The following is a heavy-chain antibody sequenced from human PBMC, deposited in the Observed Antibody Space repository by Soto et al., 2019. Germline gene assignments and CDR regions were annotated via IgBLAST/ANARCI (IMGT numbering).Heavy chain of an antibody. V-gene: IGHV4-31*03. D-gene: IGHD7-27*01. CDR1: GGSISSGGYY. CDR2: IYYSGST. J-gene: IGHJ4*02. CDR3: ASRPWAGHANSYYFDY. Sequence: SETLSLTCTVSGGSISSGGYYWSWIRQHPGKGLEWIGYIYYSGSTYYNPSLKSRVTISVDTSKNQFSLKLSSVTAADTAVYYCASRPWAGHANSYYFDYWGQGTLVTVSS.